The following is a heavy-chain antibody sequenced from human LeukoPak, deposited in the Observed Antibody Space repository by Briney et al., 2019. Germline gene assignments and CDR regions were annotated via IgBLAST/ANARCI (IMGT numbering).Heavy chain of an antibody. Sequence: GSLRLSCAASGFTFSSYGMHWVRQAPGKGLEWVAFIRYDGSNKYYANSVKGRFTISRDNSKNTLYLQMNSLRAEDTAVYYCAKTYYDFWSGLSLRGPFDYWGQGTLVTVSS. CDR1: GFTFSSYG. CDR3: AKTYYDFWSGLSLRGPFDY. J-gene: IGHJ4*02. D-gene: IGHD3-3*01. CDR2: IRYDGSNK. V-gene: IGHV3-30*02.